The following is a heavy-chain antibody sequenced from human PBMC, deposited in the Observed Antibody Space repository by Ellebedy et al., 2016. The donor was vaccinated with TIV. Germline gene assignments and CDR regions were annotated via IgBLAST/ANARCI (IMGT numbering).Heavy chain of an antibody. CDR1: GFTFSSYV. CDR2: ISRSGDST. CDR3: ARTYQTAMVRGVISPCDY. V-gene: IGHV3-23*01. Sequence: GESLKISXTASGFTFSSYVMSWVRQAPGKGLKWVSGISRSGDSTYYADSVKGRFTISRDNPKNTLYLQMNSLRAEDTAVYYCARTYQTAMVRGVISPCDYWGQGTLVTVSS. J-gene: IGHJ4*02. D-gene: IGHD3-10*01.